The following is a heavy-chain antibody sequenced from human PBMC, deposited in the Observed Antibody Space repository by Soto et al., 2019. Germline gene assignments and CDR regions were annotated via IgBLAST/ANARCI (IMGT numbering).Heavy chain of an antibody. CDR3: ARVPGP. CDR2: IFYSGST. V-gene: IGHV4-59*12. J-gene: IGHJ5*02. CDR1: GGSISSYY. Sequence: SETLSLTCTVSGGSISSYYWSWIRQPPGKGLEWIGFIFYSGSTSYNPSLKSRVTISVDRSKNQFSLKLSSVTAADTAVYYCARVPGPWGQGTLVTVSS.